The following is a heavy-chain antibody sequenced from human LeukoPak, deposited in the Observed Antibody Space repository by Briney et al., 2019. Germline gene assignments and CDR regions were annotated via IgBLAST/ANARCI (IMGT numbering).Heavy chain of an antibody. CDR3: ARGVPYGAPDY. J-gene: IGHJ4*02. CDR2: ISGSAGTK. CDR1: GFSFNKFG. D-gene: IGHD4/OR15-4a*01. Sequence: PGGSLRLSCAASGFSFNKFGMTWVRQAPGKGLEWVSGISGSAGTKDYADSVKGRFTISRDNAKNSLYLQMNSLRAEDTAVYYCARGVPYGAPDYWGQGTLVTVSS. V-gene: IGHV3-23*01.